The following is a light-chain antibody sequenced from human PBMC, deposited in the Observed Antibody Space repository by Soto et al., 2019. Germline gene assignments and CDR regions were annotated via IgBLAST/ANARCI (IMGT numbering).Light chain of an antibody. CDR2: AAS. V-gene: IGKV1D-12*01. CDR3: QQGNSLPPFT. Sequence: DFQMTQSPSSVSASVGDRVNITSRATQSLTRWLAWYQQKPGQAPKLLIYAASTLHSGVSSRFSGTGSGTDFTLTINNLQPEDVATYYCQQGNSLPPFTFGTGTKVDIK. CDR1: QSLTRW. J-gene: IGKJ3*01.